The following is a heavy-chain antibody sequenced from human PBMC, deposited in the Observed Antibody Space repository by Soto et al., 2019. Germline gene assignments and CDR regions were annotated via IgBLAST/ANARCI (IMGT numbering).Heavy chain of an antibody. J-gene: IGHJ4*02. CDR3: ARAGYSSSWDFYFDI. V-gene: IGHV1-3*01. D-gene: IGHD6-19*01. CDR2: INVGNGKT. Sequence: ASVKVSCKTSGYSFTRYAIHWVRQAPGQRPEWMGWINVGNGKTRYSQKFQGRVTLTRGTSASTAYMERSSLKFEDTAVYYCARAGYSSSWDFYFDIWGQGTKVTISS. CDR1: GYSFTRYA.